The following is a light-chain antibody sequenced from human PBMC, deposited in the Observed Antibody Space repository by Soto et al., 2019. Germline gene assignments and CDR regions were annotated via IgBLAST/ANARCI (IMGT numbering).Light chain of an antibody. CDR1: SSDVGGYNY. CDR2: DVT. V-gene: IGLV2-11*01. J-gene: IGLJ1*01. Sequence: QSALTQPRSVSGSPGQSVTISCAGTSSDVGGYNYVSWFQQHPGRAPKVVIFDVTKRPSGVPDRFSGSKSGNTASLTITRLQAADEADYFCCSYAGSDTFFVFGTGTKVTVL. CDR3: CSYAGSDTFFV.